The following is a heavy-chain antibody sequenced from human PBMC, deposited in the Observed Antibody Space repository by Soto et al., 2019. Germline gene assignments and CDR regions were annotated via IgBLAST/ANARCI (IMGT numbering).Heavy chain of an antibody. Sequence: QVQLVQSGAEVKKPGASVNVSCKASGCTFTVYYMHWVRQAPGQGLEWMGWINPKSGGTMYPQKFQGRVTMTWDTSISTAYMALSRLRSDDTGVYYCARDLAKGGGSEGFDYWGQGTLVTVSS. V-gene: IGHV1-2*02. D-gene: IGHD1-26*01. CDR2: INPKSGGT. CDR3: ARDLAKGGGSEGFDY. CDR1: GCTFTVYY. J-gene: IGHJ4*02.